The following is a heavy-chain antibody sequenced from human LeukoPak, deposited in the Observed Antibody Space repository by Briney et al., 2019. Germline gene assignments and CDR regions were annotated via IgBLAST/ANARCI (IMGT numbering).Heavy chain of an antibody. CDR2: IKQDGSEK. D-gene: IGHD3-22*01. CDR1: GFTFSSYW. V-gene: IGHV3-7*01. Sequence: GGSLRLSCAASGFTFSSYWMSWVRQAPGKGLEWVAKIKQDGSEKYYVDSVKGRFTISRDNAKNSLYLQMNSLRAEDTAVYYCARDPYYYDGDAFDIWGQGTMVTVSS. CDR3: ARDPYYYDGDAFDI. J-gene: IGHJ3*02.